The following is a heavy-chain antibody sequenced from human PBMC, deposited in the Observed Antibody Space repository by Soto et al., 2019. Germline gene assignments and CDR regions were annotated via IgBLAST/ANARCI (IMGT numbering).Heavy chain of an antibody. D-gene: IGHD3-22*01. CDR2: IFYSGST. Sequence: SETLSLTCTVSGGSISSGDYYWSWVRQPPGKGLEWIGYIFYSGSTYYNPSLKSRVAISVDTSKNQFSLRLSSVTAADTAVYYCARGQQRYYYDSSGYQGLVYFDYWGQGTLVTVSS. CDR3: ARGQQRYYYDSSGYQGLVYFDY. J-gene: IGHJ4*02. V-gene: IGHV4-30-4*01. CDR1: GGSISSGDYY.